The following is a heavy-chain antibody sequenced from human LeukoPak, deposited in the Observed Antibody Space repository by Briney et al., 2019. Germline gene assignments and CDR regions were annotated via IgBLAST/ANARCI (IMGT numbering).Heavy chain of an antibody. CDR3: AKDRNSGGYSSPFDY. Sequence: GRSLRLSCAASGFTFSSYGMHWVREAPGKGLEWVAVISYDGSKKYSADAVKGRFTISRDKSKYTLYLQMNSLRAEDTAVYYCAKDRNSGGYSSPFDYWGQGTLVTVSS. V-gene: IGHV3-30*18. CDR2: ISYDGSKK. D-gene: IGHD1-26*01. J-gene: IGHJ4*02. CDR1: GFTFSSYG.